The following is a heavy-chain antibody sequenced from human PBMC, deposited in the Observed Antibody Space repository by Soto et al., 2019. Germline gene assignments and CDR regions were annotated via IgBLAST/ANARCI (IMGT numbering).Heavy chain of an antibody. CDR3: ARDRHYDSSGLSAY. D-gene: IGHD3-22*01. J-gene: IGHJ4*02. CDR1: GDPLNSGSYY. Sequence: SETLSLTCTVSGDPLNSGSYYWSWVRQPPGKGLEWIGEIYHSGSTNYNPSLKSRVTISVDKSKNQFSLKLSSVTAADTAVYYCARDRHYDSSGLSAYWGQGTLVTVSS. V-gene: IGHV4-39*07. CDR2: IYHSGST.